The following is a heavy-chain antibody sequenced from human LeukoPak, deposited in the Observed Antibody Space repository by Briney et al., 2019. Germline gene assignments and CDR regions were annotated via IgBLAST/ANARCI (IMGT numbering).Heavy chain of an antibody. Sequence: PGGSLRLSCAASGFTFSDYYMSWIRQAPGKGLEWVSYISSSGSYTNYADSVKGRFVISRDQSKNTLFLQMNSLRAEDTAVYYCARLGTKWSIDYWGQGTLVTVSS. CDR2: ISSSGSYT. CDR1: GFTFSDYY. CDR3: ARLGTKWSIDY. D-gene: IGHD2-8*01. V-gene: IGHV3-11*06. J-gene: IGHJ4*02.